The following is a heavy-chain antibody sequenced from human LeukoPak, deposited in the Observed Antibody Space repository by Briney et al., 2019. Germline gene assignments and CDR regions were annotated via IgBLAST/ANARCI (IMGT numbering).Heavy chain of an antibody. CDR1: GFTFSSYA. CDR2: ISGSGGST. CDR3: AKEGLHYYYYGMDV. J-gene: IGHJ6*02. V-gene: IGHV3-23*01. Sequence: PGGSLRLSCAASGFTFSSYAMSWVRQAPGKGLEWVSAISGSGGSTYYADSVKGRFTISRDNSKNTLYLQMNSLRAEDTAVYHCAKEGLHYYYYGMDVWGQGTTVTVSS.